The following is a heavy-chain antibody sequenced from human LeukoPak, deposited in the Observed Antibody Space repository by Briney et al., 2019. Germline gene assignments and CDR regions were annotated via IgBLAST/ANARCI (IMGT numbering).Heavy chain of an antibody. V-gene: IGHV1-2*02. CDR3: ATDPEVTTISSYLSV. D-gene: IGHD5-12*01. CDR2: INPNSGET. J-gene: IGHJ4*02. CDR1: GYTFTGYY. Sequence: SVKVSCKASGYTFTGYYMHWVRQAPGQGLEWMGWINPNSGETIYAQKFQGRVTMPEDTATDTAYMELSSLRSEDTAVYYCATDPEVTTISSYLSVWGQGTLVTVSS.